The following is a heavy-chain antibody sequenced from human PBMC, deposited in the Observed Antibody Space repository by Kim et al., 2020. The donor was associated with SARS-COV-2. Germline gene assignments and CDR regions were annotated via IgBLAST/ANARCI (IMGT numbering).Heavy chain of an antibody. J-gene: IGHJ4*02. CDR2: IVVGSGNT. CDR3: AIARTSTEGYCSGGSCYSDY. D-gene: IGHD2-15*01. Sequence: SVKVSCKASGFTFTSSAVQWVRQARGQRLEWIGWIVVGSGNTNYAQKFQERVTITRDMSTSTAYMELSSLRSEDTAVYYCAIARTSTEGYCSGGSCYSDYWGQGTLVTVSS. CDR1: GFTFTSSA. V-gene: IGHV1-58*01.